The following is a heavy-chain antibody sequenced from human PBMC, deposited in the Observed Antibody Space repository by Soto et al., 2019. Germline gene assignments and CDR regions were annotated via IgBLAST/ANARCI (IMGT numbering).Heavy chain of an antibody. Sequence: LSLTCTVSGGSISSVSYYWGWIRQPPGKGLEWIGSIYYSGSAYYSPSLKSRVTMSVDTSKNQLSLKLSSVTAADTAVYYCARVSGSYYYGMDVWGQGTTVTVSS. CDR3: ARVSGSYYYGMDV. CDR2: IYYSGSA. V-gene: IGHV4-39*07. CDR1: GGSISSVSYY. D-gene: IGHD1-26*01. J-gene: IGHJ6*02.